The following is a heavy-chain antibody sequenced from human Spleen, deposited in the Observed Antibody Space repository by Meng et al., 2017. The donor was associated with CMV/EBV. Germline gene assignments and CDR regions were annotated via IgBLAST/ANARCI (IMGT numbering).Heavy chain of an antibody. CDR3: ARVGITIFGVVHSYYYGMDV. J-gene: IGHJ6*02. CDR2: INQDGSEK. V-gene: IGHV3-7*03. D-gene: IGHD3-3*01. Sequence: GESLKISCAGSGFHFSTYWMSWVRQAPGKALEWVANINQDGSEKNYVASVKGRFTISRDNAKNSMYLQMNSLRAEDTAVYYCARVGITIFGVVHSYYYGMDVWGQGTTVTVSS. CDR1: GFHFSTYW.